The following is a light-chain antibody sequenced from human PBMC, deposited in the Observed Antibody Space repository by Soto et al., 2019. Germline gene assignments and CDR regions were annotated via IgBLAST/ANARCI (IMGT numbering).Light chain of an antibody. CDR3: CSYAGSYTFVV. CDR1: SSDVGGCNY. Sequence: QSALTQPRSVSGSPGQSVTISCTGTSSDVGGCNYVSWYQQHPGKAPKLMIYDVTNRPSGVPDRFSGSKSGNTASLTISGLQAEDHADDYCCSYAGSYTFVVFGGGTKLTVL. CDR2: DVT. J-gene: IGLJ2*01. V-gene: IGLV2-11*01.